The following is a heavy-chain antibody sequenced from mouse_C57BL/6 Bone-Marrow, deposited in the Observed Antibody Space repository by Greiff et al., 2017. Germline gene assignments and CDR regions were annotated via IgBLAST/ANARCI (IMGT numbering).Heavy chain of an antibody. D-gene: IGHD1-1*02. V-gene: IGHV14-4*01. CDR3: SSFGGNYFDF. CDR2: IDPEIGDT. CDR1: GFNIKDDY. J-gene: IGHJ2*01. Sequence: EVQLQQSGAELVRPGASVKLSCTASGFNIKDDYIHWVKQRPEQGLEWIGWIDPEIGDTEYASKFQGKATITSDTSSNTAYLPLSSLTSEDTAVYYCSSFGGNYFDFWGQGTPLTVAS.